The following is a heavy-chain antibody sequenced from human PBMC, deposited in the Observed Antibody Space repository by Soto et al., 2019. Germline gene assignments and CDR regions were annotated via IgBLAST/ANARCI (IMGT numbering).Heavy chain of an antibody. J-gene: IGHJ4*02. V-gene: IGHV3-23*01. D-gene: IGHD6-19*01. CDR3: AKDLSGWFFEY. CDR1: GFTFSTYA. CDR2: ISGSGDST. Sequence: PGGSLRLSCVASGFTFSTYAMSWVRQAPGKGLEWVSIISGSGDSTYYADSVKGRFTISRDNSRNTLYLEMNSLRADDTAVYYCAKDLSGWFFEYWGQGTLVTVSS.